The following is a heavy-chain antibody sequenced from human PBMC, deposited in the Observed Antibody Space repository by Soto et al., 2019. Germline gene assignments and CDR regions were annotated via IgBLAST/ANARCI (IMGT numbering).Heavy chain of an antibody. V-gene: IGHV1-2*02. Sequence: ASVKVSCKASGYTFTSYYIHWVRQAPGQGLEWMGWINPKNGGTNSGQKFQGRLTMTWDTSTSTGYMELTRLRSDDTAVYYCAPHQHDSSGFLDSWGQGTLVTVS. D-gene: IGHD3-22*01. CDR2: INPKNGGT. CDR3: APHQHDSSGFLDS. J-gene: IGHJ4*02. CDR1: GYTFTSYY.